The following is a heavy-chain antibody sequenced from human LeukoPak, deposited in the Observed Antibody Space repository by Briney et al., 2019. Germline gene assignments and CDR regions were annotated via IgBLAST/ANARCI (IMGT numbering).Heavy chain of an antibody. CDR2: ISGSGGST. CDR1: GFTLSSYA. V-gene: IGHV3-23*01. CDR3: ARTGGSGYDFWSGYYYRWFDP. J-gene: IGHJ5*02. D-gene: IGHD3-3*01. Sequence: GGSLRLSCAASGFTLSSYAMSWVRQAPGKGLEWVSAISGSGGSTYYADSVKGRFTISRDNAKNSLYLQMNSLRAEDTAVYYCARTGGSGYDFWSGYYYRWFDPWGQGTLVTVSS.